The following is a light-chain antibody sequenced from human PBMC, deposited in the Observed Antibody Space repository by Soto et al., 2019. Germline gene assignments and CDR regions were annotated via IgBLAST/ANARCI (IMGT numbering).Light chain of an antibody. J-gene: IGKJ2*01. Sequence: DVVMTQSPLSLPVTLGQPASISCRSSQSLAYSDGNTYLNWFQQRPGQSPRRLIYKVSNRDSGGRDRFSGSGSGTDFTLKISRVEAEDVGVYYCMQGTHWPPYTFGQGTKLEIK. CDR3: MQGTHWPPYT. CDR1: QSLAYSDGNTY. V-gene: IGKV2-30*01. CDR2: KVS.